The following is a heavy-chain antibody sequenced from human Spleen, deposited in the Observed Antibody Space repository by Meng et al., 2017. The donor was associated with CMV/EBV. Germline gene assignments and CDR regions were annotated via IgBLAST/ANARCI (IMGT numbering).Heavy chain of an antibody. V-gene: IGHV3-74*01. CDR3: ARDQDYNDFWGGYYTTFDP. D-gene: IGHD3-3*01. J-gene: IGHJ5*02. CDR2: INGDGTNT. Sequence: FSTYWMHWVRQAPGKGLVWVSHINGDGTNTTYADSVKGRFTISRDNARNTLYMQMNSLRAEDTAIYYCARDQDYNDFWGGYYTTFDPWGQGTLVTVSS. CDR1: FSTYW.